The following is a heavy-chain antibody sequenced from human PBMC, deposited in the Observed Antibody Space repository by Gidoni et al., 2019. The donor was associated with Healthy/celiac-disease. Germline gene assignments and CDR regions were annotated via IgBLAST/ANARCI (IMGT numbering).Heavy chain of an antibody. D-gene: IGHD3-9*01. V-gene: IGHV3-30-3*01. CDR3: ARGFLNYDILTGYYDDYYYYGMDV. J-gene: IGHJ6*02. CDR2: ISYDGSNK. Sequence: PGKGLEWVAVISYDGSNKYYADSVKGRFTISRDNSKNTLYLQMNSLRAEDTAVYYCARGFLNYDILTGYYDDYYYYGMDVWGQGTTVTVSS.